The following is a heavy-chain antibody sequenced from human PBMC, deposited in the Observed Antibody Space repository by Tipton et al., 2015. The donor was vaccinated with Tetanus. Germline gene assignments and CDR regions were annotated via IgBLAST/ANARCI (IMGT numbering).Heavy chain of an antibody. J-gene: IGHJ6*02. V-gene: IGHV1-18*01. D-gene: IGHD6-25*01. Sequence: QSGSEMKEPGASVKVSCKASGYNFVNFGITWVRQAPGQGLEWVGWISAYNGKTKYAQKLQGRVTMTTDRSASTAYMDLRRLRPDDTAVYYCARVQEQRIYFYGMDVWGQGTTVTVSS. CDR1: GYNFVNFG. CDR3: ARVQEQRIYFYGMDV. CDR2: ISAYNGKT.